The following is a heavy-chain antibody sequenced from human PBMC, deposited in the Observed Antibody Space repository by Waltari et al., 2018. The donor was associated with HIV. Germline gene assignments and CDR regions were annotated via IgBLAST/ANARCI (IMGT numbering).Heavy chain of an antibody. CDR1: GFTASSNH. CDR2: MYSGGTT. V-gene: IGHV3-66*01. Sequence: EVQLVDSGGGLVRPGGSLRLSCAASGFTASSNHMGRVRQTPGKGLEYVSVMYSGGTTHYADSVNGRFTISRDSSKSALYLQMNTLRAEDTALYYCARVDRAGTTSGWDVFDIWGQGTMVTVSS. J-gene: IGHJ3*02. D-gene: IGHD1-1*01. CDR3: ARVDRAGTTSGWDVFDI.